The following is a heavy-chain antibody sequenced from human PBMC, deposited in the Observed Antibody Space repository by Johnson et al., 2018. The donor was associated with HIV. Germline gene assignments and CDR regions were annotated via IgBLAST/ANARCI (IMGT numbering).Heavy chain of an antibody. Sequence: VQLVESGGGLVQPGGSLRLYCAASGFTFSSYAMSWVRQAPGKGLEWVSAISGSGGSKYYAESVEGRFTISRDNSKNTLYLQMNNLRTEDTGLYYCAKDGGKWSYSFDVWGQGTMVSVSS. CDR2: ISGSGGSK. CDR1: GFTFSSYA. CDR3: AKDGGKWSYSFDV. D-gene: IGHD2-8*01. V-gene: IGHV3-23*04. J-gene: IGHJ3*01.